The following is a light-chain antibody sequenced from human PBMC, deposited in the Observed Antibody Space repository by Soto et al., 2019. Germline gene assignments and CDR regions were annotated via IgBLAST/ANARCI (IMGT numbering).Light chain of an antibody. CDR3: QQSYSTPLG. V-gene: IGKV1-39*01. Sequence: DIQMTQSPSSLSASVGDRVTITCRASQSISSYLNWYQQKPGKAPNLLIYAASSLQSGVPSRFSGSGSGTDFALTISSLQPEDFATYYCQQSYSTPLGLGQGTRLEIK. CDR1: QSISSY. CDR2: AAS. J-gene: IGKJ5*01.